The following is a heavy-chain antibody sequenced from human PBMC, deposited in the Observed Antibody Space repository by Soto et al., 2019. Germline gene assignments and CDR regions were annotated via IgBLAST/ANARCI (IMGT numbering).Heavy chain of an antibody. Sequence: SETLSLTCAVYGGSFIGYYWSWIRQPPGKGLEWIGEINHIGSTNYNPSLKSRVTISVDTSKNQFSLKLSSVTAADTAVYYCASVTSSGWIDYWGQGALVTVSS. V-gene: IGHV4-34*01. CDR3: ASVTSSGWIDY. D-gene: IGHD6-19*01. J-gene: IGHJ4*02. CDR2: INHIGST. CDR1: GGSFIGYY.